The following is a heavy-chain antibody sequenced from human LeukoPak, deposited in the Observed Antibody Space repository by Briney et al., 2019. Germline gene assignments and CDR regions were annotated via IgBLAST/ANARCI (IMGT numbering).Heavy chain of an antibody. J-gene: IGHJ4*02. V-gene: IGHV4-61*02. Sequence: PSETLSLTCTVSGGSISSGSYYWSWIRQPAGKGLEWIGRIYTSGSTNYNPSLKSRVTISVDTSKNQFSLKLSSVTAADTAVYYCAGDGLGWEPGVSGDDYFDYWGQGTLVTVSS. D-gene: IGHD1-26*01. CDR3: AGDGLGWEPGVSGDDYFDY. CDR2: IYTSGST. CDR1: GGSISSGSYY.